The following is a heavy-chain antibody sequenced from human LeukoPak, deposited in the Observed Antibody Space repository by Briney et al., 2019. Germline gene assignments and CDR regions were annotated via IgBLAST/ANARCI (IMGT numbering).Heavy chain of an antibody. V-gene: IGHV3-30*02. CDR3: AKDYDFWSGYFDY. J-gene: IGHJ4*02. CDR1: GFTFTSSG. D-gene: IGHD3-3*01. Sequence: PGGSLRLPCAASGFTFTSSGMPCVRHAPGKGLAWVPSVRYDESNKYYAASVKGRFTSPRDNSKSTLYLQMNSLRAEDTAVYYCAKDYDFWSGYFDYWGQGTLVTVSS. CDR2: VRYDESNK.